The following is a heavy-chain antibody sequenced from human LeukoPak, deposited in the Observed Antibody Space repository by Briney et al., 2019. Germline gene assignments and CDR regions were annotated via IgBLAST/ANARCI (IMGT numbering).Heavy chain of an antibody. CDR2: IIPIFGTA. D-gene: IGHD3-10*01. CDR1: GGTFSSYA. CDR3: ARAYGSGSYTDNYFDY. Sequence: SVKVSCKASGGTFSSYAISWVRQAPGQGLEWMGGIIPIFGTANYAQKFQGRVTITADESTSTAYMELSSLRSEDTAVYYCARAYGSGSYTDNYFDYWGQGTQVTVSS. V-gene: IGHV1-69*01. J-gene: IGHJ4*02.